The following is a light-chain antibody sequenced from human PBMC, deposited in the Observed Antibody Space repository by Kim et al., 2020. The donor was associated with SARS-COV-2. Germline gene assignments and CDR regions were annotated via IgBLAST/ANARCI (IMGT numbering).Light chain of an antibody. J-gene: IGKJ4*01. V-gene: IGKV2-28*01. Sequence: DIVMTQSPLSLSVTPGEPASISCRSSQSLLYSNGYNYLDWYLQKPGQSPQLLIYLGSNRASGVPDRFSGSGSGTDFTLKISRVEAEDVGVYFCMQAVQTPLTFGGGTKVEIK. CDR2: LGS. CDR1: QSLLYSNGYNY. CDR3: MQAVQTPLT.